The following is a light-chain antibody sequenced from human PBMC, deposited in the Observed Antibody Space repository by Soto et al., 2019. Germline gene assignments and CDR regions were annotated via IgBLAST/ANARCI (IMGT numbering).Light chain of an antibody. J-gene: IGKJ4*01. V-gene: IGKV4-1*01. CDR2: WAS. Sequence: DIVMTQSPESLAVSLGERATINCRSSQSVLYSSNNKNYLAWYHQRPGQPPNLLIYWASTRESGVPDRFSGSGAGKVFTLTISNLQAVDGGIYYCQQYYSNPVTFGGGTKVEI. CDR3: QQYYSNPVT. CDR1: QSVLYSSNNKNY.